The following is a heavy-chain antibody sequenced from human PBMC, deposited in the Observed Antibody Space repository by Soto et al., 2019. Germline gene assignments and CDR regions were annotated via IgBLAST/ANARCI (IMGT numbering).Heavy chain of an antibody. CDR2: INAGNGNT. V-gene: IGHV1-3*01. Sequence: QVQLVQSGAEVKKPGASVKVSCKASGYTFTSYAMHWVRQAPGQRLEWMGWINAGNGNTKYSQKFQGRVTITRDTFASTAYMELSSLRSEDTAVYYCARGSVRGVWSYWGQGTLVTVSS. J-gene: IGHJ4*02. CDR1: GYTFTSYA. D-gene: IGHD3-10*01. CDR3: ARGSVRGVWSY.